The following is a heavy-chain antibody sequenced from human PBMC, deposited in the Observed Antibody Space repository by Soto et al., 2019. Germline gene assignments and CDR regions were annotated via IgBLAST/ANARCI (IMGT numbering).Heavy chain of an antibody. CDR3: AKFYGGNSAHTYTIDP. CDR1: GFTFSSYA. CDR2: ISSSGGST. J-gene: IGHJ5*02. Sequence: EVQLLESGGGLVQPGGSLRLSCAASGFTFSSYAMSWVRQAPGKGLEWVSTISSSGGSTHYADSVKGRFTISRDNSKNPLYLQMNSLSAEDTAVYYCAKFYGGNSAHTYTIDPWGQGTLVTVSS. D-gene: IGHD2-21*02. V-gene: IGHV3-23*01.